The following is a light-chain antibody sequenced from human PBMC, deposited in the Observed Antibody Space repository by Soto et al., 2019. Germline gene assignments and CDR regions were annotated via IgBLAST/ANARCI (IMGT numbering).Light chain of an antibody. CDR3: GTWDSSLSAGV. CDR1: SSNIGINY. CDR2: DNN. J-gene: IGLJ3*02. Sequence: QSVLTQPPSVSAAPGQKVTISCSGSSSNIGINYVSWYQQLPGTAPKLLIYDNNKRPSGIPDRFSGSKSGASATLGITGLQTGDEADYYCGTWDSSLSAGVFGGGTQLTVL. V-gene: IGLV1-51*01.